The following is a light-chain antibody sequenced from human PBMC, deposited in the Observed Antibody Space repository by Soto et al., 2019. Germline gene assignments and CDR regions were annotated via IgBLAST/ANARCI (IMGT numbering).Light chain of an antibody. CDR1: QSISNY. CDR2: AAS. CDR3: QQSYGTPLT. Sequence: DMEMTQSTSSLSASVGDRVTITCRASQSISNYLNWYQHKPGKVPKLLIYAASSLQSGVPTRFSGSGSGTDFTLTIHSLQPEDFATYYCQQSYGTPLTFGGGTKIEIK. V-gene: IGKV1-39*01. J-gene: IGKJ4*01.